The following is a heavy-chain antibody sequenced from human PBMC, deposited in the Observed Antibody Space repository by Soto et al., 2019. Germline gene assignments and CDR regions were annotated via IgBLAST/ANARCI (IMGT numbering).Heavy chain of an antibody. CDR1: GGSISSSSYY. Sequence: PSETLSLTCTVSGGSISSSSYYWGWIRQPPGKGLEWIGSIYYSGSTYYNPSLKSRVTISVDTSKNQFSLKLSSVTAADTAVYYCARTLIRLLDCPSMDVWGPGTTVTVSS. D-gene: IGHD3-3*01. CDR3: ARTLIRLLDCPSMDV. CDR2: IYYSGST. J-gene: IGHJ6*02. V-gene: IGHV4-39*07.